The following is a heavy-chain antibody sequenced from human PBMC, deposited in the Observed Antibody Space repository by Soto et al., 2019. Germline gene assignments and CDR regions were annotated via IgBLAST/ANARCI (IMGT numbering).Heavy chain of an antibody. V-gene: IGHV4-4*02. D-gene: IGHD5-12*01. CDR2: ICHSGST. CDR3: ARGGRWLFDY. Sequence: QVQLEESGPGLVKPSGTLSLTCAVSGGSISTDNWWSWVRQPPGKGLEWVGEICHSGSTNYNPSLKSRLTISIDKSKDQFSLDVRSVTAADTAIYYCARGGRWLFDYWGQGTLVTVSS. CDR1: GGSISTDNW. J-gene: IGHJ4*02.